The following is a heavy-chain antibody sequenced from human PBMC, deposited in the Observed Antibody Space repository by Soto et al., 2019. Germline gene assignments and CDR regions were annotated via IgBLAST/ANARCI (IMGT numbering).Heavy chain of an antibody. Sequence: EVQLVESGGGLVQPGGSLRLSCAASGFTFRSYSMNWVRQAPGKGLEWISYISSFSTTIYYADSVKGRFTISRDNAKNSPYLQMNSLGDEDTAVYYCATFSGSYSTSNDHWGQGTLVTVSS. CDR3: ATFSGSYSTSNDH. J-gene: IGHJ5*02. CDR2: ISSFSTTI. D-gene: IGHD3-10*01. CDR1: GFTFRSYS. V-gene: IGHV3-48*02.